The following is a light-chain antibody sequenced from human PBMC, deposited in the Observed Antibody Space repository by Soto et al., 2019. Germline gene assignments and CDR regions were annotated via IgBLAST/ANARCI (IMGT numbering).Light chain of an antibody. V-gene: IGLV1-40*01. CDR3: QSYASSLSTGFV. Sequence: VLTQPPSVSGAPGQWVSISCTGSSSNIGAGYDVHWYQQLPGKAPTLLIYANDNRPSGVPDRFSGSKSGTSASLAITGLRAEDEADYYCQSYASSLSTGFVFGTGTKVTVL. J-gene: IGLJ1*01. CDR1: SSNIGAGYD. CDR2: AND.